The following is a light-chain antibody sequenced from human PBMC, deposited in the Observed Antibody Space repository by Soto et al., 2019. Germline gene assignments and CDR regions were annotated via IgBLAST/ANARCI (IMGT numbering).Light chain of an antibody. J-gene: IGKJ3*01. Sequence: DIQMTQSPSSLSASVGDRVTITCRASQSISSYLNWYQQKPGKAPKLLIYAASSLQSGVPSRFSGSGSGTDFTLTISSVQPEDFATYYCQQSYSTPGFGPGTKVDIK. CDR2: AAS. V-gene: IGKV1-39*01. CDR3: QQSYSTPG. CDR1: QSISSY.